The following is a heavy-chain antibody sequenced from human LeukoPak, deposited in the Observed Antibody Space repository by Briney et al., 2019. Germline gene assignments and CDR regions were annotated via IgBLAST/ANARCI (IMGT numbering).Heavy chain of an antibody. V-gene: IGHV3-7*01. J-gene: IGHJ4*02. CDR3: ARLPMLFGVAPDY. Sequence: PGGSLRLSCAASGFTFSSYSMNWVRQAPGKGLEWVASINEDGSDKFYVDSVKGRFTISRDNAQNSLYLQMSSLRVEDTAVYYCARLPMLFGVAPDYWGQGTLVSVSS. CDR1: GFTFSSYS. CDR2: INEDGSDK. D-gene: IGHD3-3*01.